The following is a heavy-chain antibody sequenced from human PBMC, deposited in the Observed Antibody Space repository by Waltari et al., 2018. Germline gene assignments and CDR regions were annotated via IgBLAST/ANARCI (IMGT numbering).Heavy chain of an antibody. D-gene: IGHD3-16*02. CDR3: ARHADRGPSICGFDS. J-gene: IGHJ5*01. Sequence: QLQLQESGPGLVKPSETLSLTCTFSGGSISGRTQFWDWTRQPPGEGLEWIGSISGSGSTRYNPSLRSRVTISVDTSKKDQFSLRLSSVTAADTAVYFCARHADRGPSICGFDSWGQGTLVTVSS. CDR1: GGSISGRTQF. V-gene: IGHV4-39*01. CDR2: ISGSGST.